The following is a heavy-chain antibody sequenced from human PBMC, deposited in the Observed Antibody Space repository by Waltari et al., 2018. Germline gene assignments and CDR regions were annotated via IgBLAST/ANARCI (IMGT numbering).Heavy chain of an antibody. CDR2: ISRSGSTK. V-gene: IGHV3-48*03. Sequence: EVQVVESGGGLVQPGGSLRLSCAASGFTFSSYEMNWVRPAPGKGLEWISHISRSGSTKYYVDSVKGRFTISRDNAENSLYLQMSSLRAEDTAFYYCVTGVVRGINYWGQGVLVTVSS. CDR3: VTGVVRGINY. D-gene: IGHD3-10*01. CDR1: GFTFSSYE. J-gene: IGHJ4*02.